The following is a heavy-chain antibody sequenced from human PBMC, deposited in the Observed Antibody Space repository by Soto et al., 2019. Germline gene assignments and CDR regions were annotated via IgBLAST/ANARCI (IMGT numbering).Heavy chain of an antibody. D-gene: IGHD3-16*02. J-gene: IGHJ5*02. CDR1: NGSISPYY. CDR2: IYYNGNT. CDR3: ARVPAMGGVISHWFDP. Sequence: SETLSLTCTVSNGSISPYYWSWIRKPPGKGLEWIGYIYYNGNTKYNPSLKSRVTISLGTSKNEFSLRLTSVTAADTAVYFCARVPAMGGVISHWFDPWGPGTLVTVS. V-gene: IGHV4-59*12.